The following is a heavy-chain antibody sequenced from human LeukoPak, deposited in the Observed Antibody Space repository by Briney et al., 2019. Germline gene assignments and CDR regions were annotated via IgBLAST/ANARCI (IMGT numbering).Heavy chain of an antibody. D-gene: IGHD3-3*01. CDR3: ARDRNTDFWSGYYTNYYDY. CDR1: GLIFRSYC. V-gene: IGHV3-7*01. J-gene: IGHJ4*02. CDR2: IKQDGSEK. Sequence: GGSLRLSCAASGLIFRSYCLMWVRQAPGKGLEWVANIKQDGSEKNYADSVKGRFTISRDNAKNSLYLQMNSLRAEDTAVYYCARDRNTDFWSGYYTNYYDYWGQGTLVTVSS.